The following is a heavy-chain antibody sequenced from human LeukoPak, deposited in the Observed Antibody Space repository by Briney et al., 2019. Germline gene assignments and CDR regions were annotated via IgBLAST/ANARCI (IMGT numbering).Heavy chain of an antibody. D-gene: IGHD3-3*01. CDR1: GYTFTSYG. CDR3: ARFFWSGYYYYYYMDV. CDR2: ISAYNGNT. Sequence: ASVKVSSKASGYTFTSYGISWVRQAPGQGLEWMGWISAYNGNTNYAQKIQGRVTMTTDTSTRTAYMELRSLRSDDTAVYYCARFFWSGYYYYYYMDVWGKGTTVTVSS. J-gene: IGHJ6*03. V-gene: IGHV1-18*01.